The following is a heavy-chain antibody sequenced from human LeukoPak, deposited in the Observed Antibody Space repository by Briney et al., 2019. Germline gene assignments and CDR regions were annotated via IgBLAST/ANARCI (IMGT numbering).Heavy chain of an antibody. CDR3: ARDGSSTSCLQN. Sequence: PGGSLRLSCAASGFTLSSYAMSWVRQAPGKGLEWVSSISSSSSYIYYADSVKGRFTISRDNAKNSLYLQMNSLRAEDTAVYYCARDGSSTSCLQNWGQGTLVTVSS. CDR2: ISSSSSYI. D-gene: IGHD2-2*01. CDR1: GFTLSSYA. V-gene: IGHV3-21*01. J-gene: IGHJ4*02.